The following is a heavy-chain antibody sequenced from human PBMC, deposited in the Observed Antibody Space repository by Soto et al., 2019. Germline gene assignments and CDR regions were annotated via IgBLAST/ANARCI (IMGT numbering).Heavy chain of an antibody. Sequence: QVQLVESGGGVVRPGTSLRLSCEGSGFNFSDYGMNWVRQAPGKGLEWVAVIWYDGSVRRYADSVKGRFTISRDISKNTLYLQMNSLRVEDTAVYFCARGGKWELLLRLWGQGTLVTVSS. CDR3: ARGGKWELLLRL. V-gene: IGHV3-33*01. D-gene: IGHD1-26*01. CDR1: GFNFSDYG. J-gene: IGHJ4*02. CDR2: IWYDGSVR.